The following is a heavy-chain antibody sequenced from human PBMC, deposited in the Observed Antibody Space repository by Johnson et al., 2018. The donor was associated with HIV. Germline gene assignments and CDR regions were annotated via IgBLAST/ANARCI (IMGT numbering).Heavy chain of an antibody. CDR1: GFSVSSNH. D-gene: IGHD5-12*01. J-gene: IGHJ3*02. Sequence: EVQVVESGGGLVKPGGSLRLSCAASGFSVSSNHMTWVRQAPGKGLEWVSVIYTGDSTYYADSVRGRFTVSRDNSKNTLYLQMNSLRAEDTAVYYCARGRITLYIVDLRGGSFDMWGQGTAVTVSS. CDR2: IYTGDST. CDR3: ARGRITLYIVDLRGGSFDM. V-gene: IGHV3-66*01.